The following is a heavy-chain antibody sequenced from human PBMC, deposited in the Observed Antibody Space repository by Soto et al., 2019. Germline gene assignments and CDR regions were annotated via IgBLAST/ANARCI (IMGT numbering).Heavy chain of an antibody. D-gene: IGHD5-12*01. CDR2: ISYDGSNK. Sequence: PVGSLRLSGAASGFTFSSYAMHWVRQAPGKGLEWVAVISYDGSNKYYADSVKGRFTISRDNSKNTLYLQMNSLRAEDTAVYYCARVGPSGPLDYWGQGTLVTVSS. CDR3: ARVGPSGPLDY. J-gene: IGHJ4*02. V-gene: IGHV3-30-3*01. CDR1: GFTFSSYA.